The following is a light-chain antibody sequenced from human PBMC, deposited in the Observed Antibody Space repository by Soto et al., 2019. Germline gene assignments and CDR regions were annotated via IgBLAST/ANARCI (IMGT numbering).Light chain of an antibody. V-gene: IGLV2-14*03. CDR2: DVN. Sequence: QSVLTQPASVSGSPGQSITISCTGTSSDIGAYNYVSWYQQHPAKAPKLMIYDVNIRPSGVSNRFSGSKSGNTASLTSSGLQAEDEADYYCTSWTTSTTMIFGGGTKLTVL. CDR3: TSWTTSTTMI. CDR1: SSDIGAYNY. J-gene: IGLJ2*01.